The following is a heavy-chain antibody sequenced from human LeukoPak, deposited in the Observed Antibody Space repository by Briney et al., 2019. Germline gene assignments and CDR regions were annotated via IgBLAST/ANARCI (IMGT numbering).Heavy chain of an antibody. CDR2: ISGNGGST. CDR3: AKAPVTTCSGAYCYPFDY. Sequence: PGGSLRLSCAASGLTFSTYGMSWVRQAPGKGLEWVSAISGNGGSTYYADSVKGRFTISRDNSKNTLSLQMNSLRAEDTAVYYCAKAPVTTCSGAYCYPFDYWSQGTLVTVSS. J-gene: IGHJ4*02. V-gene: IGHV3-23*01. D-gene: IGHD2-15*01. CDR1: GLTFSTYG.